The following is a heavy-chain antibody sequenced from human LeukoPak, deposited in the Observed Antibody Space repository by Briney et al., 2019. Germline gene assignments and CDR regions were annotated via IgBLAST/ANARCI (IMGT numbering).Heavy chain of an antibody. CDR2: ISYDGSNT. Sequence: GGSLRLYCAASGFTFSDYGIHWVRQAPGKGLEWVALISYDGSNTYYADSVKGRFTISRDNSKNTLYLQMNSLRTEDTAVYYCAKGGRSSWHNDYWGQGTLVTVSS. CDR1: GFTFSDYG. V-gene: IGHV3-30*18. J-gene: IGHJ4*02. CDR3: AKGGRSSWHNDY. D-gene: IGHD6-13*01.